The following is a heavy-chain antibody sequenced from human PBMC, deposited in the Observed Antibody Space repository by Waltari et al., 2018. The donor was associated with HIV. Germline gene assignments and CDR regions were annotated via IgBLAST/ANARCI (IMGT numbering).Heavy chain of an antibody. CDR3: ARVGYSSTWTTANYFDY. D-gene: IGHD6-13*01. V-gene: IGHV4-59*01. CDR2: IYYSGSN. CDR1: GGSISTYY. Sequence: QVQLQESGPGLVKPSETLSLTCTVSGGSISTYYWSWIRQPPGKGLEWIGYIYYSGSNNYKPSLKSRVTISVDTSKNQLSLKLSSVTAADTAVYYCARVGYSSTWTTANYFDYWGQGTLVTVSS. J-gene: IGHJ4*02.